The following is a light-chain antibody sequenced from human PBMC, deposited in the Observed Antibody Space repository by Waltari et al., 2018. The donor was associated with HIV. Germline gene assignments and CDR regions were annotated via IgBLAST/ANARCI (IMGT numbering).Light chain of an antibody. CDR3: ESADDSGDHWV. V-gene: IGLV3-25*03. Sequence: SYELTQPPSVSVSPGQTATITCSGDALPPQFASWYQQKAGQAPLMVIYKDNKRPSGIPDRFSGSMSGATVMLIISGVLPEDEAVYYCESADDSGDHWVFGGGTKLSVL. CDR2: KDN. J-gene: IGLJ3*02. CDR1: ALPPQF.